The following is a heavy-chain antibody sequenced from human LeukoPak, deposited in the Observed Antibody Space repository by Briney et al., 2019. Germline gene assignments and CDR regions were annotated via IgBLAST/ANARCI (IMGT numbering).Heavy chain of an antibody. CDR1: GYTFTGYY. J-gene: IGHJ6*03. CDR2: INPNSGGT. Sequence: ASVKVSCKASGYTFTGYYMHWVRQAPGQGLEWMGWINPNSGGTNYAQKFQGRVTMTRDTSISTAYMELSRLRSEDTAVYYCARDYGDYYYYYMDVWGKGTTVTVSS. V-gene: IGHV1-2*02. CDR3: ARDYGDYYYYYMDV. D-gene: IGHD4-17*01.